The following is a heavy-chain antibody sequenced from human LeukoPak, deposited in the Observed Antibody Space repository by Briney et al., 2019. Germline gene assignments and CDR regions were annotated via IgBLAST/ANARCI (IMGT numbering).Heavy chain of an antibody. V-gene: IGHV3-13*01. CDR3: ARGSDGIIDY. D-gene: IGHD1-14*01. CDR2: IGTAGDT. CDR1: GFTFSSYD. Sequence: PGGSLRLSCAASGFTFSSYDMHWIRQATGKGLEWVSAIGTAGDTYYPGSVKGRFTISRENATNSLYLQMNSLRAGDTAVYYCARGSDGIIDYWGQGTLVTVSS. J-gene: IGHJ4*02.